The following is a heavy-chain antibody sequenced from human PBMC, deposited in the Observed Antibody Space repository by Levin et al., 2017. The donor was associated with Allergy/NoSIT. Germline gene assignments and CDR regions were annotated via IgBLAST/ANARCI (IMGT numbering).Heavy chain of an antibody. D-gene: IGHD3-10*01. V-gene: IGHV1-24*01. CDR2: FDPEDGET. CDR3: ATATVMGITMLHPRIGAFDI. Sequence: ASVKVSCKVSGYTLTELSMHWVRQAPGKGLEWMGGFDPEDGETIYAQKFQGRVTMTEDTSTDTAYMELSSLRSEDTAVYYCATATVMGITMLHPRIGAFDIWGQGTMVTVSS. CDR1: GYTLTELS. J-gene: IGHJ3*02.